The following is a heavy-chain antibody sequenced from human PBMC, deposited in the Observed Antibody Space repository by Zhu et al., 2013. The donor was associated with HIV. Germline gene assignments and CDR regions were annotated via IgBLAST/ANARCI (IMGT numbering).Heavy chain of an antibody. CDR1: GYAFIGYF. Sequence: VQSGAEVKKPGASVKVSCKASGYAFIGYFLHWVRQAPGQGFEWLGWIDPRNGDTNYSPKFQGRVTMTRDTSISTAYIELNWLRSDDTAVYFCARVPSRYQLEGGLWGRGTLVTVSS. V-gene: IGHV1-2*02. CDR2: IDPRNGDT. CDR3: ARVPSRYQLEGGL. J-gene: IGHJ2*01. D-gene: IGHD2-2*01.